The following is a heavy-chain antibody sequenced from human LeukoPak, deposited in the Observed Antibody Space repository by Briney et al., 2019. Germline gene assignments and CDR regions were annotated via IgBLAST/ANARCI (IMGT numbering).Heavy chain of an antibody. D-gene: IGHD2-15*01. CDR1: GFTFHNYG. CDR2: IWYVGSNT. CDR3: ARDQQRFCSGGTCYLGFEY. Sequence: GGSLRLSCAASGFTFHNYGMHWVRQAPGKGLEWVALIWYVGSNTYYADSVKGRFTISRENSNNTLYLQMNRLRAEDTAVYYCARDQQRFCSGGTCYLGFEYWGQGILVTVSS. V-gene: IGHV3-33*01. J-gene: IGHJ4*02.